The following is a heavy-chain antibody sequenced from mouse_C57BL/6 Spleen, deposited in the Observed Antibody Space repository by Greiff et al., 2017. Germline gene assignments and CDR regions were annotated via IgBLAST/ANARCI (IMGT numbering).Heavy chain of an antibody. J-gene: IGHJ3*01. D-gene: IGHD2-1*01. CDR3: AREGGNYVFAY. Sequence: EVQLQQSGPELVKPGASVKISCKASGYTFTDYYMNWVKQSHGKSLEWIGDINPNNGGTSYNQKFKGKATLTADKSSSTAYMELRSLTSEDSAVYYCAREGGNYVFAYWGQGTLVTVSA. CDR2: INPNNGGT. CDR1: GYTFTDYY. V-gene: IGHV1-26*01.